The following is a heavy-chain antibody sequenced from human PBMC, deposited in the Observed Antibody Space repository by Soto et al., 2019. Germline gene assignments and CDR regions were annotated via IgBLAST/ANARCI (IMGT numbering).Heavy chain of an antibody. CDR2: ISYDGSNK. J-gene: IGHJ3*02. CDR1: GFTFSSYG. V-gene: IGHV3-30*18. Sequence: GGSLRLSCAASGFTFSSYGMHWVRQAPGKGLEWVAVISYDGSNKYYADSVKGRFTISRDNSKNTLYLQMNSLRAEDTAVYYCAKGSYSSSSPAFDIWGQGTMVTVSS. D-gene: IGHD6-6*01. CDR3: AKGSYSSSSPAFDI.